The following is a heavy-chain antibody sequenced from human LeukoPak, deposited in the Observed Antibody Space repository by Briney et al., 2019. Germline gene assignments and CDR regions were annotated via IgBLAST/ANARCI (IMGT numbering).Heavy chain of an antibody. CDR2: IKPDGSET. J-gene: IGHJ4*02. D-gene: IGHD3-22*01. CDR3: ARGDYSGGNYYGPDF. V-gene: IGHV3-7*01. CDR1: GFTFSNYW. Sequence: GGSLRLSCAASGFTFSNYWMSWVRQAPEKGLEWVANIKPDGSETYSVDSVKGRFTISRDNAKNSLYLQMNSLRDEDTAVYYCARGDYSGGNYYGPDFWGQGTLVTVSS.